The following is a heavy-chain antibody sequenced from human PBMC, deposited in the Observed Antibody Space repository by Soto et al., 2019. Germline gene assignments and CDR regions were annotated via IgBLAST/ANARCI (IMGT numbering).Heavy chain of an antibody. CDR2: IDPGDSDT. Sequence: PGESLKISCKGSGYSFTRYWIGWVRQKPGKGLEWMGIIDPGDSDTRYSPSFQGQITTSVDKSNSSAYLRWNNLKTSDTAIYYCARGALEPTAHFYSYYGFDVWGQGTPVTVSS. D-gene: IGHD3-3*01. V-gene: IGHV5-51*01. CDR1: GYSFTRYW. J-gene: IGHJ6*02. CDR3: ARGALEPTAHFYSYYGFDV.